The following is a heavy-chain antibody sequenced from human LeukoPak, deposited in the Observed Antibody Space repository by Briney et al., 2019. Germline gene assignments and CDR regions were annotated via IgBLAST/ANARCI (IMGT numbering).Heavy chain of an antibody. J-gene: IGHJ3*02. CDR2: ISYDGSNK. D-gene: IGHD3-22*01. CDR1: GFTFSSYS. V-gene: IGHV3-30*18. Sequence: GGSLRLSCAASGFTFSSYSMNWVRQAPGKGLEWVAVISYDGSNKYYADSVKGRFTISRDNSKNTLYLEMNSLRTEDTAVYYCAKKWSGDYDSSGINDAFDIWGQGTMVTVSS. CDR3: AKKWSGDYDSSGINDAFDI.